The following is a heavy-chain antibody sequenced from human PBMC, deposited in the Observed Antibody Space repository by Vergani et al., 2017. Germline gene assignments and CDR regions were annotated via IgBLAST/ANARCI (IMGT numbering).Heavy chain of an antibody. Sequence: QLQLQESGPGLVKPSETLSLTCTVSGGSISSSIYYWGWIRQPPGNGLEWIGSIYYSGSTYYNQSLKSGVTISVDTSKHQFSLKLSSVTAADTAVYYCARHGDDYGDSAGSAAAYYYYGMDVWGQGTTVTVSS. CDR2: IYYSGST. CDR3: ARHGDDYGDSAGSAAAYYYYGMDV. J-gene: IGHJ6*02. CDR1: GGSISSSIYY. V-gene: IGHV4-39*01. D-gene: IGHD4-17*01.